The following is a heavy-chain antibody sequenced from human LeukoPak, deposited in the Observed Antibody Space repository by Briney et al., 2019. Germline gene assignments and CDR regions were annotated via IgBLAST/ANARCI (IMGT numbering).Heavy chain of an antibody. CDR3: ARTSYDFWSGHPYYFDY. CDR2: IYSGGNT. D-gene: IGHD3-3*01. J-gene: IGHJ4*02. V-gene: IGHV3-53*01. CDR1: GFTVSGNY. Sequence: GGSLRLSCAASGFTVSGNYMNWVRQAPGKGLEWVSVIYSGGNTYYADSVKGRFTISRDNSKNTLYLQMNSLRAEDTAVYYCARTSYDFWSGHPYYFDYWGQGTLVTVSS.